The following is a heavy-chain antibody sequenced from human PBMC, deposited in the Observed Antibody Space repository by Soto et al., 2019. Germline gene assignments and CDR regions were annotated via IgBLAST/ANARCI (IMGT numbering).Heavy chain of an antibody. Sequence: ASVKVSCKASGYTFTGYYMHWVRQAPGQGLEWMGWINPNSGGTNYAQKFQGWVTMTRDTSISTAYMELSRLRSDDTAVYYCARGGEDIVVVPAVSSLQRLYYYYYGMDVWGQGTTVTVSS. CDR1: GYTFTGYY. J-gene: IGHJ6*02. V-gene: IGHV1-2*04. CDR3: ARGGEDIVVVPAVSSLQRLYYYYYGMDV. CDR2: INPNSGGT. D-gene: IGHD2-2*01.